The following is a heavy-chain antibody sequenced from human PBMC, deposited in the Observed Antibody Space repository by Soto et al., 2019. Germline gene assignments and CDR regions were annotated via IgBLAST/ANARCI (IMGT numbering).Heavy chain of an antibody. V-gene: IGHV4-34*01. CDR2: INHSGST. CDR3: ARDKATGLFHY. CDR1: GGSFSGYY. D-gene: IGHD1-26*01. J-gene: IGHJ4*02. Sequence: QVQLQQWGAGLLKPSETLSLTCAVYGGSFSGYYWTWIRQPPGTGLEWIGEINHSGSTNYNPSLTSQVTKSVDPSKNQFALKLTSVTPEDTAVYCCARDKATGLFHYWGQGTLVTVSP.